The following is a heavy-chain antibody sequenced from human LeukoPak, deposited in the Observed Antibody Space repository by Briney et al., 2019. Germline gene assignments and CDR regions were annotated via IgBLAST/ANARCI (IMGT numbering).Heavy chain of an antibody. V-gene: IGHV3-7*01. Sequence: PGGSLRLSCAASGFTFSSYWMSWVRQAPGKGLEWVANIKQDGSEKYYVDSVKGRFTISRDNAKNSLYLQMNSLRAEDTAVYYCARDPLLRADPTFAFDIWGQGTMVTVSS. CDR1: GFTFSSYW. CDR3: ARDPLLRADPTFAFDI. CDR2: IKQDGSEK. J-gene: IGHJ3*02. D-gene: IGHD2/OR15-2a*01.